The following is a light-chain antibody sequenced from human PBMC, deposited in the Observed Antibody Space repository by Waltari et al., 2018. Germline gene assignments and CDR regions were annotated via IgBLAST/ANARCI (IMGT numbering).Light chain of an antibody. CDR1: ESVLYSSNNKNH. CDR3: QQYFTTPLT. J-gene: IGKJ4*01. Sequence: DIVMTPSPESLAVSLGERVTINCKSSESVLYSSNNKNHLAWYQQKPGQPPKLLLYWASTRESGVPDRFSGSGSETDFTLTVTSLQAEDVAVYYCQQYFTTPLTFGGGTKVEI. CDR2: WAS. V-gene: IGKV4-1*01.